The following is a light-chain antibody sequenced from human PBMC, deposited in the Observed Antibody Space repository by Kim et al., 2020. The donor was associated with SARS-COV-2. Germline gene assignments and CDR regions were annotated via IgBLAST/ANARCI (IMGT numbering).Light chain of an antibody. Sequence: GQRVTNSCSGVSSNIGSNYVYWYQQCPGTAPKHRIYRNNQRPSGVPDRFSGSKSGTSASLAISGLRSEDEADYYCAAWDDSLSGGVFGGGTQLTVL. CDR3: AAWDDSLSGGV. J-gene: IGLJ2*01. CDR1: SSNIGSNY. V-gene: IGLV1-47*01. CDR2: RNN.